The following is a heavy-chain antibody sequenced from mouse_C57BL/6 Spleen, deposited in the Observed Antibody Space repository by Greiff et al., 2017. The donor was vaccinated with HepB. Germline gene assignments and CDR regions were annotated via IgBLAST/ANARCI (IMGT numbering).Heavy chain of an antibody. V-gene: IGHV1-15*01. CDR3: TSGAY. CDR1: GYTFTDYE. J-gene: IGHJ3*01. CDR2: IDPETGGT. Sequence: VKLQESGAELVRPGASVTLSCKASGYTFTDYEMHWVKQTPVHGLEWIGAIDPETGGTAYNQKFKGKAILTADKSSSTAYMELRSLTSEDSAVYYCTSGAYWGQGTLVTVSA.